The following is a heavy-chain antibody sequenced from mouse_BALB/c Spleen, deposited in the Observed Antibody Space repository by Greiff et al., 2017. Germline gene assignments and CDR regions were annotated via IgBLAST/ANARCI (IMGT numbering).Heavy chain of an antibody. Sequence: VKLQESGPGLVQPSQSLSITCTVSGFSLTSYGVHWVRQSPGKGLEWLGVIWSGGSTDYNAAFISKLSISKDNSKSQVFFKMNSLQANDTAIYYCARNRGITHAMDYWGQGTSVTVSS. D-gene: IGHD2-4*01. CDR2: IWSGGST. CDR1: GFSLTSYG. CDR3: ARNRGITHAMDY. J-gene: IGHJ4*01. V-gene: IGHV2-2*02.